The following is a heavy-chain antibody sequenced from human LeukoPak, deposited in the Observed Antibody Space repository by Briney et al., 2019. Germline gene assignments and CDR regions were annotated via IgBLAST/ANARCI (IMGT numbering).Heavy chain of an antibody. Sequence: GSLRLSCAASGFTFSSYEMNWVRQAPGKGLEWVSYISSGGSTIYYADSLKGRFTISRDNAKNSLYLQMNSLRAEDTAVYYCARDRRPLWFGEFCWFDPWGQGTLVTVSS. D-gene: IGHD3-10*01. CDR2: ISSGGSTI. V-gene: IGHV3-48*03. CDR1: GFTFSSYE. CDR3: ARDRRPLWFGEFCWFDP. J-gene: IGHJ5*02.